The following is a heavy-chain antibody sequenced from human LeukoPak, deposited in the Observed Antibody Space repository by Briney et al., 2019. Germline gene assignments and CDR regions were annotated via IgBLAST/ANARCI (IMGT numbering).Heavy chain of an antibody. V-gene: IGHV3-30*18. CDR1: GFTFSSYG. CDR3: AKTGIAVAGIEGLSYYFDY. J-gene: IGHJ4*02. D-gene: IGHD6-19*01. Sequence: PGGSLRLSCAASGFTFSSYGMHWVRQAPGKGLEWVAVISYDGSNKYYADSVKGRFTISRDNSKNTLYLQMNSLRAEDTAVYYCAKTGIAVAGIEGLSYYFDYWSQGTLVTVSS. CDR2: ISYDGSNK.